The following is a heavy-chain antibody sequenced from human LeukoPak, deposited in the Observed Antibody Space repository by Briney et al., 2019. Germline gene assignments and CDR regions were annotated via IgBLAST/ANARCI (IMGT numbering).Heavy chain of an antibody. Sequence: PGGSLRLSCAASGFTFPNYVMSWVRQAPGKGLEWVSGISGSGGNTYYADSVKGRFTISRDNSKNTLYLQMNSLRAEDTAVYYCAVLYSSSWYYFDYWGQGTLVTVSS. D-gene: IGHD6-13*01. CDR1: GFTFPNYV. J-gene: IGHJ4*02. CDR2: ISGSGGNT. V-gene: IGHV3-23*01. CDR3: AVLYSSSWYYFDY.